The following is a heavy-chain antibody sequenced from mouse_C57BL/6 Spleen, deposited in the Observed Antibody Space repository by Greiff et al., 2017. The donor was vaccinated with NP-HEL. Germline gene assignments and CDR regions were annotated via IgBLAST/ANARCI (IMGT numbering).Heavy chain of an antibody. D-gene: IGHD2-5*01. CDR2: IYPGDGDT. CDR1: GYAFSSSW. Sequence: QVQLQQPGPELVKPGASVKISCKASGYAFSSSWMNWVKQRPGKGLEWIGRIYPGDGDTNYNGKFKGKATLTADKSSSTAYMQLSSLTSEDSAVYFCARKSYYSNLLYAMDYWGQGTSVTVSS. J-gene: IGHJ4*01. V-gene: IGHV1-82*01. CDR3: ARKSYYSNLLYAMDY.